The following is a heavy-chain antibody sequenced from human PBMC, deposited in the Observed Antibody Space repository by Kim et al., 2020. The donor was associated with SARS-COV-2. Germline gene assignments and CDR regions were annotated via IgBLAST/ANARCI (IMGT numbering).Heavy chain of an antibody. D-gene: IGHD2-21*02. V-gene: IGHV3-21*01. Sequence: GGSLRLSCAASGFTFSSYSMNWVRQAPGEGLEWVSSISSNSSYKKYADSMKGRFTISRDNAKNSLYLQMNSLRVEDTAVYYCARGRYCGADCYSYGMDVWGQGTTVTVSS. CDR2: ISSNSSYK. CDR3: ARGRYCGADCYSYGMDV. J-gene: IGHJ6*02. CDR1: GFTFSSYS.